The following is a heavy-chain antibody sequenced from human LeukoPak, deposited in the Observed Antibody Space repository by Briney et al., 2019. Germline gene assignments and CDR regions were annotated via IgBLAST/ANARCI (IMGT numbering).Heavy chain of an antibody. D-gene: IGHD3-9*01. Sequence: PGGSLRLSCAASGFTFSSHGMHWVRQAPGNRLERVPHIWYDGSNKYYADSVKGRFTISRDNSKNTLYLQMNSLRAEDTAVYYCARDEMRYFDWLLYHFAYWGQGTLVTVSS. V-gene: IGHV3-33*08. J-gene: IGHJ4*02. CDR2: IWYDGSNK. CDR1: GFTFSSHG. CDR3: ARDEMRYFDWLLYHFAY.